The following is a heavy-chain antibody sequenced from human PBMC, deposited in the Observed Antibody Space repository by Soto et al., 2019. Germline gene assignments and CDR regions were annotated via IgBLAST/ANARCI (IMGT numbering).Heavy chain of an antibody. J-gene: IGHJ6*02. Sequence: PGGSLRLSCAASGFTFSSYSMNWVRQAPGKGLEWVSSISSSSSYIYYADSVKGRFTISRDNAKNSLYLQMNSLRAEDTAVYYCARDYGDYGGYYYYGMDVWGQGTTVTVSS. V-gene: IGHV3-21*01. CDR3: ARDYGDYGGYYYYGMDV. CDR1: GFTFSSYS. D-gene: IGHD4-17*01. CDR2: ISSSSSYI.